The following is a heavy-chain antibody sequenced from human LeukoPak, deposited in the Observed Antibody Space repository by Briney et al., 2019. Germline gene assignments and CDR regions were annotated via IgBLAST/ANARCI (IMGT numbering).Heavy chain of an antibody. CDR2: IKHDGSEK. CDR3: ARGPDRFDP. V-gene: IGHV3-7*01. Sequence: PGGSLRLSXAASGLTFGSYWMSWVRQAPGKGLEWVANIKHDGSEKYYVDSVKGRFAISRDNGKNSLCLQMNSLRAEDTAMYYCARGPDRFDPWGQGTLVTVSS. CDR1: GLTFGSYW. J-gene: IGHJ5*02.